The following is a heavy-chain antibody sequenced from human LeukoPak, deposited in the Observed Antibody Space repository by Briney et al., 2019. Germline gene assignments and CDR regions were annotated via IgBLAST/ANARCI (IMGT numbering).Heavy chain of an antibody. CDR3: ARGDYYDSSGYPGFDY. Sequence: ASVKVSCKASGYTFTSYAMHWVRQAPGQRLEWMGWINAGNGNTKYSQEFQGRVTITRDTSASIAYMELSSLRSEDMAVYYCARGDYYDSSGYPGFDYWGQGTLVTVSS. CDR2: INAGNGNT. CDR1: GYTFTSYA. D-gene: IGHD3-22*01. J-gene: IGHJ4*02. V-gene: IGHV1-3*03.